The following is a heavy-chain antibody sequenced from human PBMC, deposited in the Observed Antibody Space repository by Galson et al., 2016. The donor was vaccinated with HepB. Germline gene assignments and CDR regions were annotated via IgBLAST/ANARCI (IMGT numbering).Heavy chain of an antibody. Sequence: SLRLSCAASGFTFSSYGMNWVRQAPGKGLEWVSSISSSRGYKYYADSVKGRFTISRDNAKNSLYLQMNSLRAEDTAVYYCARENYDFWSGPYYYGMDVWGQGTTVTVSS. CDR3: ARENYDFWSGPYYYGMDV. CDR2: ISSSRGYK. D-gene: IGHD3-3*01. V-gene: IGHV3-21*01. J-gene: IGHJ6*02. CDR1: GFTFSSYG.